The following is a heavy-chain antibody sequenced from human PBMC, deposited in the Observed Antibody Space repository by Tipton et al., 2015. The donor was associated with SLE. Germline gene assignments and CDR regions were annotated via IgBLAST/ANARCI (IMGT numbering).Heavy chain of an antibody. J-gene: IGHJ3*01. CDR3: AVTTLRGSSSAFDV. CDR1: GYSFTRSW. D-gene: IGHD1-14*01. Sequence: VQLVQSGAEVKKPGESLTISCKASGYSFTRSWVAWVRQMPGKGLEWMGRIDPTDSYTQYSPSLQGHVTISTDKSSRTAYLQWSSLRASDTAMYYCAVTTLRGSSSAFDVWGQGTMVTVSS. V-gene: IGHV5-10-1*01. CDR2: IDPTDSYT.